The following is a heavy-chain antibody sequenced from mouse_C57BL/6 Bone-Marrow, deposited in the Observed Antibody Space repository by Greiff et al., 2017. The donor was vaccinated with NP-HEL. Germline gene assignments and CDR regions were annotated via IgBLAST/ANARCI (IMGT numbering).Heavy chain of an antibody. CDR1: GFTFTDYY. CDR3: ARNGKETVVDYYAMDY. D-gene: IGHD1-1*01. Sequence: EVHLVESGGGLVQPGGSLSLSCAASGFTFTDYYLSWVRQPPGKALEWLGFIRNKANGYTPESCASVKGRFTISRDNSQSILDLQMNALRAEDSATYYCARNGKETVVDYYAMDYWGQGTSVTVSS. CDR2: IRNKANGYTP. J-gene: IGHJ4*01. V-gene: IGHV7-3*01.